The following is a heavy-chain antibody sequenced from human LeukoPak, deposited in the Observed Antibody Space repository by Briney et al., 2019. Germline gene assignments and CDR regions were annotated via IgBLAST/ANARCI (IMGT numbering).Heavy chain of an antibody. D-gene: IGHD6-13*01. Sequence: PSETLSLTRAVSGYSISSGYYWGWFRQPPGRGLEWIGCMYHSGSTYYNPSLKSRVTISVDTSKNQFSLKLSSVTAADTAVYYCARQGGSSSPCYYYYMDVWGKGTTVTVSS. V-gene: IGHV4-38-2*01. CDR3: ARQGGSSSPCYYYYMDV. J-gene: IGHJ6*03. CDR1: GYSISSGYY. CDR2: MYHSGST.